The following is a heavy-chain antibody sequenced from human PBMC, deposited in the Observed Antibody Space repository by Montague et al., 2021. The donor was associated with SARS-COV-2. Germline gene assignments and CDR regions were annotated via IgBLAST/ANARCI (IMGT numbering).Heavy chain of an antibody. V-gene: IGHV4-59*02. CDR3: ARRVLCGADCYPRGFFDL. J-gene: IGHJ3*01. CDR1: GGSVSGFY. Sequence: SETLSLTCTVSGGSVSGFYWSWIRQPPGKELEWIAYISYSGNNNVNPSLKGRVTISVDKSKNHFSLNLSSVTAADTAVYYCARRVLCGADCYPRGFFDLWDEGTMVTVSS. CDR2: ISYSGNN. D-gene: IGHD2-21*02.